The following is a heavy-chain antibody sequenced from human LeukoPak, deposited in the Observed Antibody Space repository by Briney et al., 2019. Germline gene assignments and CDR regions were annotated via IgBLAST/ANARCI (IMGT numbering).Heavy chain of an antibody. CDR3: AREVVGLYYFDY. CDR1: GGSFSGYY. J-gene: IGHJ4*02. D-gene: IGHD1-26*01. V-gene: IGHV4-34*01. Sequence: PSETLSLTCAVYGGSFSGYYWSWIRQPPGKGLEWIGEINHSGTTNYNPSLKSRVTISVDKSKSQFSLKLTSVTAADTAVYYCAREVVGLYYFDYWGQGTLVTVSS. CDR2: INHSGTT.